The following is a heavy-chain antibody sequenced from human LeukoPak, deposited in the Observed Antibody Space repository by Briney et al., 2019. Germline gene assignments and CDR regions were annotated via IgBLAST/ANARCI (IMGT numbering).Heavy chain of an antibody. D-gene: IGHD3-10*01. CDR3: ARDRPISMVRGVIITYYFDY. V-gene: IGHV3-30*04. Sequence: PGRSLRLSCAASGFTFSSYAMHWVRQAPGKGLEWVAVISYDGSNKYYADSVKGRFTISRDNSKNTLYLQMNSLRAEDTAVYCCARDRPISMVRGVIITYYFDYWGQGTLVTVSS. CDR1: GFTFSSYA. J-gene: IGHJ4*02. CDR2: ISYDGSNK.